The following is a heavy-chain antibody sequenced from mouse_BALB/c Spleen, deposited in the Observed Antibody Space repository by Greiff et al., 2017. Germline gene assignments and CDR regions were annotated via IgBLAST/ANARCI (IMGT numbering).Heavy chain of an antibody. CDR2: IDPANGNT. CDR3: ASSGNSDSLDY. J-gene: IGHJ4*01. V-gene: IGHV14-3*02. CDR1: GFNIKDTY. D-gene: IGHD2-1*01. Sequence: VQLQQSGAELVKPGASVKLSCTASGFNIKDTYMHWVKQRPEQGLEWIGRIDPANGNTKYDPKFQGKATITADTSSNTAYLQLSSLTSEDTAVYYCASSGNSDSLDYWGQGTSVTVSS.